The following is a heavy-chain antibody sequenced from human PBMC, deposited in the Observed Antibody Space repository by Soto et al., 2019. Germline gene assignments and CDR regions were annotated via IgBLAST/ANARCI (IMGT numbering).Heavy chain of an antibody. J-gene: IGHJ5*02. V-gene: IGHV4-31*03. CDR1: GGSISSGGYY. CDR2: IYYSGST. Sequence: LSLPCTVSGGSISSGGYYWSWIRQHPGKGLEWIGYIYYSGSTYYNPSLKSRVTISVDTSKNQFSLKLSSVTAADTAVYYCARGSYYASSGNWFDPWRQGTRVTVSS. CDR3: ARGSYYASSGNWFDP. D-gene: IGHD3-22*01.